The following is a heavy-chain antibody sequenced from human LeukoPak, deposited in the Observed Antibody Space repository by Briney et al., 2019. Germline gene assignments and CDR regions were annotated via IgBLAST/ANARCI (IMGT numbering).Heavy chain of an antibody. V-gene: IGHV3-72*01. CDR1: GFSLSDHY. D-gene: IGHD1-26*01. CDR3: TRLYSGSYYYCMDV. CDR2: SRNKAKGYTT. Sequence: PGGSLRLSCAASGFSLSDHYMDWVRQAPGKGLEWIARSRNKAKGYTTEYAASVKGRFTISRDESQNSLYLQMSSLKTEDTAVYYCTRLYSGSYYYCMDVWGQGTTVTISS. J-gene: IGHJ6*02.